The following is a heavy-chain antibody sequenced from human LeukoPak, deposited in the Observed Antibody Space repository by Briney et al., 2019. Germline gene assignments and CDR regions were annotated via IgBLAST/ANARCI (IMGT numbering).Heavy chain of an antibody. Sequence: PSETLSLTCTVSGGSISSYYWSWIRQPPGKGLEWIGYIYYSGSTNYNPSLKSRVTISVDTSKNQFSLKLSSVTAADTAVYYCARDGGDIVVVPAAEGFFDYWGQGTLVAVSS. CDR3: ARDGGDIVVVPAAEGFFDY. J-gene: IGHJ4*02. CDR2: IYYSGST. D-gene: IGHD2-2*01. CDR1: GGSISSYY. V-gene: IGHV4-59*12.